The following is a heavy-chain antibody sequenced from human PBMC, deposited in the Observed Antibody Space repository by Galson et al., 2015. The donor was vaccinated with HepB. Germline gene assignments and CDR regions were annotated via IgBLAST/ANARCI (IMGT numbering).Heavy chain of an antibody. V-gene: IGHV3-15*01. Sequence: SLRLSCAASGFPFNNAWMTWVRQAPGMGLEWVGRIKSKTDDETTDYAAPVKGRFTISRDDSKNRLYLQMNSLKPEDTAVYYCTTDVYYSTYWSWLDPWGQGTLVTFSS. CDR2: IKSKTDDETT. CDR1: GFPFNNAW. J-gene: IGHJ5*02. D-gene: IGHD2-8*02. CDR3: TTDVYYSTYWSWLDP.